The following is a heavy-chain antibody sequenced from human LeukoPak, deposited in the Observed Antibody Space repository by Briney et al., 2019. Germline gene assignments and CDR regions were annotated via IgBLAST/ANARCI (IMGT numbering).Heavy chain of an antibody. CDR3: ARGQGIMITFGTHAKPAIHARSWWFDP. CDR2: INHSGST. D-gene: IGHD3-16*01. CDR1: GGSFSGYY. V-gene: IGHV4-34*01. J-gene: IGHJ5*02. Sequence: SETLSLTCAVYGGSFSGYYWSWIRQPPGKGLEWIGEINHSGSTNYNPSLKSRVTISVDTSKNQFFLKLSSVTAADTAVYYCARGQGIMITFGTHAKPAIHARSWWFDPWGQGTLVTVSS.